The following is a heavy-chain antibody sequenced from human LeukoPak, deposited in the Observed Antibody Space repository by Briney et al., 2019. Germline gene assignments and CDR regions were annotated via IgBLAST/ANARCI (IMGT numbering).Heavy chain of an antibody. Sequence: PSETLSLTCTVSGGSISSYYWSWIRQPPGKGLEWIGYIYYSGSTNYNPSLKSRVTISVDTSKNQFSLKLSSVPAADTAVYYCATGRWGSSWYRGFDPWGQGTLVTVSS. CDR3: ATGRWGSSWYRGFDP. CDR1: GGSISSYY. V-gene: IGHV4-59*08. D-gene: IGHD6-13*01. CDR2: IYYSGST. J-gene: IGHJ5*02.